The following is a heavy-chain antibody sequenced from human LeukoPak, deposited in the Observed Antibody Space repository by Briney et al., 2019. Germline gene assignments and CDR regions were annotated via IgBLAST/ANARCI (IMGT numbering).Heavy chain of an antibody. J-gene: IGHJ4*02. D-gene: IGHD5-18*01. CDR3: ARGPKVDTAMGTGYY. CDR2: INPNSGGT. CDR1: GYTFTGYY. V-gene: IGHV1-2*06. Sequence: ASVMVSCKASGYTFTGYYMHWVRQAPGQGLEWMGRINPNSGGTNYAQKFQGRVTMTRDTSISTAYMELSRLRSDDTAVYYCARGPKVDTAMGTGYYWGQGTLVTVSS.